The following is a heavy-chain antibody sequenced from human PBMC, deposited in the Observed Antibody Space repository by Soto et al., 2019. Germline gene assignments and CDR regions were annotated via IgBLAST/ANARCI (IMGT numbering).Heavy chain of an antibody. J-gene: IGHJ6*02. CDR1: GYTFTSYD. CDR2: MNPNSGNT. V-gene: IGHV1-8*01. Sequence: QVQLVQSGAEVKKPGASVKVSCKASGYTFTSYDINWVRQASGQGLEWMGWMNPNSGNTGYAQKFQGRANLTRNTTISTGYMEPSSLRSEDTAVYYCAREKTSYGMDVWGQGTTVTVSS. CDR3: AREKTSYGMDV.